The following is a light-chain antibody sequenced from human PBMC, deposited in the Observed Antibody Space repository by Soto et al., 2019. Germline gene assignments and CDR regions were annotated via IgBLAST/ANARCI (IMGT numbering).Light chain of an antibody. J-gene: IGLJ3*02. CDR3: QVWDDSSDHRVV. CDR1: NIGSKT. V-gene: IGLV3-21*02. CDR2: DDS. Sequence: SYELTQPPSVSVAPGQTARITCGGTNIGSKTVHWYQQKPSQAPVVVVSDDSDRPSGIPERFSGSNSANTATLTIGRVEAGDEADYYCQVWDDSSDHRVVFGGGTKLTVL.